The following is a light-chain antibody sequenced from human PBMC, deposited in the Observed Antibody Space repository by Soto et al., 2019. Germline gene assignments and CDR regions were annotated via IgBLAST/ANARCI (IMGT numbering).Light chain of an antibody. J-gene: IGKJ4*01. V-gene: IGKV3-11*01. Sequence: EIVLTQSPSTLSLSLGDRATLSCRASQGVGSFFAWYQQKPGQAPRLLIYAAFSRGTGIPSRFSGSGSGTDLTLTIRSLEPVDFAVYFCQKRSSWPLTFGGGTMVEIK. CDR2: AAF. CDR3: QKRSSWPLT. CDR1: QGVGSF.